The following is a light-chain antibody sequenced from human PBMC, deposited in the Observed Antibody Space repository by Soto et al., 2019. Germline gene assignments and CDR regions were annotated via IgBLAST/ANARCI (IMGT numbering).Light chain of an antibody. V-gene: IGLV2-23*01. J-gene: IGLJ1*01. CDR3: CSYAGSNYV. Sequence: QSVLTQPASVSESPGQSITISCTGTSSDVGSYNLVSWYQQHPGKAPKLMIYEGSKRPSGVSNRFSGSKSGNTASLTISGLQAEDEADYYCCSYAGSNYVFGTGTKVTVL. CDR2: EGS. CDR1: SSDVGSYNL.